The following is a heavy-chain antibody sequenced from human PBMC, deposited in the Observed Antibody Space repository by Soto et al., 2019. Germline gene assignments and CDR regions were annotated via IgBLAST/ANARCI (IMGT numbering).Heavy chain of an antibody. D-gene: IGHD4-17*01. CDR2: ISRSRSYI. J-gene: IGHJ4*02. CDR3: ARGQSNYGDDKVFDY. V-gene: IGHV3-21*01. CDR1: GFSLSSYA. Sequence: EVQLVESGGGLVKPGGSLRLSCAASGFSLSSYAMNWVRQAPGKGLEWVSSISRSRSYIYYADSVKGRFTNSRDNDKNSLYLEMNSLRAEDTAVYYCARGQSNYGDDKVFDYWGQGTLVTVSS.